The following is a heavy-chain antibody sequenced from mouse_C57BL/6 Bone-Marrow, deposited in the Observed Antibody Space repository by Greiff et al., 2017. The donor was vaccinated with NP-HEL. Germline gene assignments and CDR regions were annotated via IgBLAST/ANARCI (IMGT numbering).Heavy chain of an antibody. CDR2: IDPENGDT. CDR1: GFNIKDDY. CDR3: TTYHYFDY. Sequence: VQLQQSGAELVRPGASVKLSCTASGFNIKDDYMHWVKQRPEQGLEWIGWIDPENGDTEYASKFQGKATITADTSSNTAYLQLSSLTSEDTAVYYCTTYHYFDYWGQGTTLTVSS. V-gene: IGHV14-4*01. J-gene: IGHJ2*01.